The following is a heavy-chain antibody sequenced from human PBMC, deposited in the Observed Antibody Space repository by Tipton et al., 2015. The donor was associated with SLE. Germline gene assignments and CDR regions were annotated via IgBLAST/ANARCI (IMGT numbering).Heavy chain of an antibody. CDR3: AKSLVT. CDR1: GSRFSSFW. Sequence: SLRLSCTASGSRFSSFWMDWVRQAPGEGLEWVANIKEDGSEKYYVDSVKGRFTISRDNAKNSLYLQMNSLRDEDTAVYYCAKSLVTWGQGTMVTVSS. CDR2: IKEDGSEK. D-gene: IGHD2-21*02. J-gene: IGHJ3*01. V-gene: IGHV3-7*01.